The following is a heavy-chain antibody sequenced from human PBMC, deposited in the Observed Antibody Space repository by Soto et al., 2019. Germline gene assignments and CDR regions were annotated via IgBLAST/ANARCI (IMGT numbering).Heavy chain of an antibody. J-gene: IGHJ4*02. D-gene: IGHD3-3*01. V-gene: IGHV1-8*01. CDR1: GYTFSSFD. CDR3: ARGRQVFNNLRSGFYYLAYFDY. CDR2: INPNSGGT. Sequence: QVQLVQSGAEVKKPGASVRVSCKASGYTFSSFDINWVRQATGQGLEWMAWINPNSGGTGFAQKFRGRVSMTRNTSMSTVYMELNSLTSEDTAVYYCARGRQVFNNLRSGFYYLAYFDYWGQGTLVTVSS.